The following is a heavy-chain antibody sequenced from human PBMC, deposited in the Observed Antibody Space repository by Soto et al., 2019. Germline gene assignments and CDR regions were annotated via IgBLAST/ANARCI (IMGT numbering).Heavy chain of an antibody. CDR3: AKDAGDIVLMVYAGYYGMDV. V-gene: IGHV3-30*18. CDR2: ISYDGSNK. CDR1: GFTFSSYG. J-gene: IGHJ6*02. D-gene: IGHD2-8*01. Sequence: PEGSLRLSCAASGFTFSSYGMHWVRQAPGKGLEWVAVISYDGSNKYYADSVKGRFTISRDNSKNTLYLQMNSLRAEDTAVYYCAKDAGDIVLMVYAGYYGMDVWGQGTTVTVSS.